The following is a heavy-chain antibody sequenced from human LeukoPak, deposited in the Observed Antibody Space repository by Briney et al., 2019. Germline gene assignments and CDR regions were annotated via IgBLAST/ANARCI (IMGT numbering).Heavy chain of an antibody. CDR2: IYYSGST. J-gene: IGHJ6*02. V-gene: IGHV4-39*01. CDR1: GGSISSSSYY. CDR3: ARWGFDSSSSYYYYSMDV. D-gene: IGHD6-6*01. Sequence: KTSETLSLTCTVSGGSISSSSYYWGWIRQPPGKGLEWIGSIYYSGSTYYNPSLKSRVTISVDTSKNQFSLKLSSVTAADTAVYYCARWGFDSSSSYYYYSMDVWGQGTTVTVSS.